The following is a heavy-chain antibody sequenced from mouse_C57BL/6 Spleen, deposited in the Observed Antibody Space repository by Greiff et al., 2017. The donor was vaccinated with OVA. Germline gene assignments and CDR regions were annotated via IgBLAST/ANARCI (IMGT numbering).Heavy chain of an antibody. V-gene: IGHV1-80*01. CDR3: ANYYGSSSNWYFDV. D-gene: IGHD1-1*01. CDR2: IYPGDGDT. CDR1: GYAFSSYW. Sequence: VKLQESGAELVKPGASVKISCKASGYAFSSYWMNWVKQRPGKGLEWIGQIYPGDGDTNYNGKFKGKATLTADKSSSTAYMQLSSLTSEDSAVYFCANYYGSSSNWYFDVWGTGTTVTVSS. J-gene: IGHJ1*03.